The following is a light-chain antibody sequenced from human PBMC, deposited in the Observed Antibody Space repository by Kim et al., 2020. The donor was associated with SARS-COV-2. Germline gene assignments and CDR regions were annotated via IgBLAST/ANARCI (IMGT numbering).Light chain of an antibody. CDR1: QNVGSY. CDR2: DAS. CDR3: QQRYTWPLT. Sequence: EIVLTQSPATLSLSPGEGATLSCRASQNVGSYLVWFQQKPGQAPRLVIYDASARATGIPARFSGSGSGTDFTLTIRSVEPEDFAVYFCQQRYTWPLTFGGGTRVEV. J-gene: IGKJ4*01. V-gene: IGKV3-11*01.